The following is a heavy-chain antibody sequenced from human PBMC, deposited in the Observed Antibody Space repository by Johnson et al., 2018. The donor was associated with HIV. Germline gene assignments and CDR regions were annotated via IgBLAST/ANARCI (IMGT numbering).Heavy chain of an antibody. CDR1: GFAFSDSH. V-gene: IGHV3-11*04. J-gene: IGHJ3*02. Sequence: QVQLVESGGGLVKPGGSLRVSCVASGFAFSDSHMSWIRQAPGKGLEWISYISSGGSSVYYADSVRGRFTISRDNARRSVFLQLSRLRAGDTGVYYCARGGTYNWRAGRIGGAFDIWGQGTTVTVSS. CDR3: ARGGTYNWRAGRIGGAFDI. D-gene: IGHD1-20*01. CDR2: ISSGGSSV.